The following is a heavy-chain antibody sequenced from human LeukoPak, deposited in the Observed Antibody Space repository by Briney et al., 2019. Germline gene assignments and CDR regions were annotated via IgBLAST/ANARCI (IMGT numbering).Heavy chain of an antibody. V-gene: IGHV3-9*01. CDR2: ISWNSGSI. J-gene: IGHJ4*02. D-gene: IGHD6-13*01. CDR3: AKVPSRYSRSYAWYYFDY. CDR1: GFTFDDYA. Sequence: PGGSLRLSCAASGFTFDDYAMHWVRQAPGKGLEWVSGISWNSGSIGHADSVKGRFTIPRDNSKNSLYLQMNRLRAEDTALYYCAKVPSRYSRSYAWYYFDYWGQGTLVTVSS.